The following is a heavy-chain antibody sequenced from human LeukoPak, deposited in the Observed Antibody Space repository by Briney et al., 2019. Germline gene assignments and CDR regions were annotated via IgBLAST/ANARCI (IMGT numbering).Heavy chain of an antibody. J-gene: IGHJ6*03. Sequence: SETLSLTCTVSGGSISSSSYYWGWIRQPPGKGLEWIGSIYYSGSTYYNPSLKSRVTISVDTSKNQFSLKLSSVTAADTAVYYCTRDKGVVATYYYYYYMDVWGKGTTVTVSS. CDR2: IYYSGST. V-gene: IGHV4-39*07. CDR1: GGSISSSSYY. D-gene: IGHD5-12*01. CDR3: TRDKGVVATYYYYYYMDV.